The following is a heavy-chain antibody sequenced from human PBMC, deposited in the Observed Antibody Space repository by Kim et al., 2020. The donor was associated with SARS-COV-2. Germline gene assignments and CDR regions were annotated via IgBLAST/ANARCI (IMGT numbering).Heavy chain of an antibody. V-gene: IGHV3-64D*09. D-gene: IGHD6-13*01. J-gene: IGHJ4*02. Sequence: NGGSTYYADSVKGRFTISRDNSKNTLYLQMSSLRAEDTAVYYCVGQPVDYWGQGTLVTVSS. CDR2: NGGST. CDR3: VGQPVDY.